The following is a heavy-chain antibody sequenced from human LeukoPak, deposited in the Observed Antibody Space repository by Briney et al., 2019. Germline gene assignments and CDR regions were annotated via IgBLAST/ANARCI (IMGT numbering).Heavy chain of an antibody. J-gene: IGHJ6*03. CDR3: GRAGFGTAYNRFYYYMDV. V-gene: IGHV4-38-2*01. Sequence: SETLSPTCAVSNYPITSDYYWVWIRRPPGQGLEGIGQSFHSGIAHYNPSLKSRVTMSVDTSRSQFSVNLNSVTAADTAVYYCGRAGFGTAYNRFYYYMDVWGKGTTVTVSS. CDR1: NYPITSDYY. D-gene: IGHD3-16*01. CDR2: SFHSGIA.